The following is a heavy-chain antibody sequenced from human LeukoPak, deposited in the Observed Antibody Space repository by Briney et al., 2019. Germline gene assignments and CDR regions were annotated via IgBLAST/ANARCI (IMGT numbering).Heavy chain of an antibody. Sequence: GGSLRLSCAASEFRLSSYNMNWVRQAPGKGLEWVSSISSSSSYIYYADSVKGRFTISRDNAKNSLYLQMNSLRAEDTAMYYCARETRGESDYWGHGTLVTVSS. V-gene: IGHV3-21*06. CDR3: ARETRGESDY. CDR1: EFRLSSYN. J-gene: IGHJ4*01. D-gene: IGHD3-10*01. CDR2: ISSSSSYI.